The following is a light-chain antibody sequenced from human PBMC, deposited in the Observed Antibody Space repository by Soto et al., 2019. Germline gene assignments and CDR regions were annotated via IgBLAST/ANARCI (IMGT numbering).Light chain of an antibody. Sequence: QSALTQPSSVSGSPGQSVTISCTGTSSDVGAYNYVSWYQQHPGKAPKLIIYDVIKRPSGVPDRFSGSKSGNTASLTLSGLQAEDEADYYCSSYAGRFVVFGGGTKLTVL. V-gene: IGLV2-11*01. CDR3: SSYAGRFVV. J-gene: IGLJ2*01. CDR1: SSDVGAYNY. CDR2: DVI.